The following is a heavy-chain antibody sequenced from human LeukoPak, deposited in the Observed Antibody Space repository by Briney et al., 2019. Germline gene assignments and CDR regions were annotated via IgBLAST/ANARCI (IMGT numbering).Heavy chain of an antibody. Sequence: GGSLRLSCEASGFTFSNYAMHWVRQAPGKGLEWVAVISSDGGETYYADSVKGRFTISRDYSIHTLYLQMNSLRAEDTAVYYCTKVARLGWEVPAYYFDYWGQGTLVTVSS. J-gene: IGHJ4*02. D-gene: IGHD2-2*01. CDR3: TKVARLGWEVPAYYFDY. CDR1: GFTFSNYA. V-gene: IGHV3-30*18. CDR2: ISSDGGET.